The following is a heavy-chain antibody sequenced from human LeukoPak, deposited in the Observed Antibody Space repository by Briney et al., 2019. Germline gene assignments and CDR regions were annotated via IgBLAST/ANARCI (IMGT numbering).Heavy chain of an antibody. D-gene: IGHD6-13*01. J-gene: IGHJ4*02. CDR1: GFTFSNYW. Sequence: GGSLRLSCAASGFTFSNYWMHWVRQAPGKGLVWVSRINSDGSSTTSADSVKGRFTISRDNAKNTLYLQMNSLRAEDTAVYYCARDRSSSRDLDYWGQGTLVTVSS. V-gene: IGHV3-74*01. CDR2: INSDGSST. CDR3: ARDRSSSRDLDY.